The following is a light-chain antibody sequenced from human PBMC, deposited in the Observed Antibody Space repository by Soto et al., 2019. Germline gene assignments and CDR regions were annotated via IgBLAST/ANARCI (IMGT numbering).Light chain of an antibody. J-gene: IGLJ3*02. CDR1: SSDVGGYNY. CDR3: SSYAGTNNFV. V-gene: IGLV2-8*01. CDR2: EVS. Sequence: QSALTQPPSASGSPGQAVTISCTGTSSDVGGYNYVSWYQQYPGKAPKIMIYEVSERPSGVPVRFSGSKSGNTASLTVSGIQAEDEADYYCSSYAGTNNFVFGGGTKLTVL.